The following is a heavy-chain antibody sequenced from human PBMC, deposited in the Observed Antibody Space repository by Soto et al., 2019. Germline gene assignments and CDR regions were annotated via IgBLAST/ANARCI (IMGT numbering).Heavy chain of an antibody. V-gene: IGHV3-30-3*01. CDR1: GFTFSSYA. CDR2: ISYDGSNK. J-gene: IGHJ4*02. Sequence: GGSMRLSCAASGFTFSSYAMHWVRQATGKGLEWVAVISYDGSNKYYADYVKGRFTISRDNSKNTLYLQMNSLRAEDTAVYYCARDPGITGTTYVDYWGQGTLVTVSS. CDR3: ARDPGITGTTYVDY. D-gene: IGHD1-20*01.